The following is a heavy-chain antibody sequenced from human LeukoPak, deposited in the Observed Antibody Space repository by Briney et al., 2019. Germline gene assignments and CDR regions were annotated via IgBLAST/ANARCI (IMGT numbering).Heavy chain of an antibody. D-gene: IGHD6-13*01. V-gene: IGHV3-33*01. CDR2: IWYDGSNK. J-gene: IGHJ3*02. CDR1: GFTFSSYG. CDR3: ARDQRVAYSSSWYGGAFDI. Sequence: GGSLRLSCAASGFTFSSYGMHWVRQAPGKGLEWVAVIWYDGSNKYYADSVKGRFTISRDNSKNTLYPQMNSLRAEDTAVYYCARDQRVAYSSSWYGGAFDIWGQGTMVTVSS.